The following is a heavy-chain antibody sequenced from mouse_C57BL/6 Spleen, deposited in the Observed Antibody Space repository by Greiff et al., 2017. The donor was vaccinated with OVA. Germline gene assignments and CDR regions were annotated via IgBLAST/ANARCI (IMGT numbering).Heavy chain of an antibody. V-gene: IGHV1-72*01. CDR3: AREPCYGSSCGAMDY. Sequence: QVQLQQPGAELVKPGASVKLSCKASGYTFTSYWMHWVKQRPGRGLEWIGRIDPNSGGTKYNEKFKSKATLTVDKPSSTAYIQLSSLTSEGSAVYYCAREPCYGSSCGAMDYWGQGTSVTVSS. D-gene: IGHD1-1*01. CDR1: GYTFTSYW. J-gene: IGHJ4*01. CDR2: IDPNSGGT.